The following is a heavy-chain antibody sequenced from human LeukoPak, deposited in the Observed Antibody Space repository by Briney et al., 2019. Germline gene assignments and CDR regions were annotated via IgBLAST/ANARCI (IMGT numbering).Heavy chain of an antibody. J-gene: IGHJ4*02. CDR3: ARDGPSVYFDY. CDR1: GGSISSSSYY. CDR2: IYTSGST. Sequence: PSETLSLTCTVSGGSISSSSYYWGWIRQPPGKGLEWIGRIYTSGSTNYNPSLKSRVTISLDTSKNHFSLKLDSVTAADTAVYYCARDGPSVYFDYWGQGTLVTVSS. V-gene: IGHV4-39*02.